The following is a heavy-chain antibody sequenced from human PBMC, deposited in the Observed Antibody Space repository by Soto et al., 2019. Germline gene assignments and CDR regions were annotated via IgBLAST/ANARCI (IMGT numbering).Heavy chain of an antibody. Sequence: ASVKVSCKASGYTFTSYGISWVRQAPGQGLEWMGWISAYNGNTNYAQKLQGRVTMTTDTSTSTAYMELRSLRSDDTAVYYCARDSAPTTVVTPADYWGQGTLVTVSS. CDR2: ISAYNGNT. D-gene: IGHD4-17*01. CDR3: ARDSAPTTVVTPADY. CDR1: GYTFTSYG. V-gene: IGHV1-18*01. J-gene: IGHJ4*02.